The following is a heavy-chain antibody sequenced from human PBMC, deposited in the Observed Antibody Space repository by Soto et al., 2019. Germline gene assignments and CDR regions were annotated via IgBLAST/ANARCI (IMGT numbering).Heavy chain of an antibody. D-gene: IGHD4-17*01. CDR3: ASDPRATTVTTPQQSRFDY. CDR1: GGTFSSYT. CDR2: IIPILGIA. J-gene: IGHJ4*02. V-gene: IGHV1-69*02. Sequence: ASVKVSCKASGGTFSSYTISWVRQAPGQGLEWMGRIIPILGIANYAQKFQGRVTITADKSTSTAYMELSSLRSEDTAVYYCASDPRATTVTTPQQSRFDYWGQGTLVTVSS.